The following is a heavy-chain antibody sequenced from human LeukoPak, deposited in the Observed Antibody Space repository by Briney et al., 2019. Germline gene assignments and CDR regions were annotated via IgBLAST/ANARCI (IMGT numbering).Heavy chain of an antibody. V-gene: IGHV3-7*01. CDR2: IKQDGSEK. CDR1: GGSISSGPYY. D-gene: IGHD3-10*01. Sequence: ETLSLTCTVSGGSISSGPYYWGWIRQPPGKGLEWVANIKQDGSEKYYVDSVKGRFTISRDNAKNSLYLQMNSLRAEDTAVYYCARDQVLLWFGELSYWGQGTLVTVSS. J-gene: IGHJ4*02. CDR3: ARDQVLLWFGELSY.